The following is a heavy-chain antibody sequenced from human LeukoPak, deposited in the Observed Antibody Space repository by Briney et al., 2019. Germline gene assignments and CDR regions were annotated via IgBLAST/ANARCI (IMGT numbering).Heavy chain of an antibody. J-gene: IGHJ6*02. CDR1: GGFFSGYY. CDR3: ARDGIGYCSGGSCYEFAHYYYYGMDV. Sequence: SETLSLTCAVYGGFFSGYYWSWIRQPPGKGLEWIGEINHSGSTNYNPSLKSRVTISVDTSKNQFSLKLSSVTAADTAVYYCARDGIGYCSGGSCYEFAHYYYYGMDVWGQGTTVTVSS. CDR2: INHSGST. D-gene: IGHD2-15*01. V-gene: IGHV4-34*01.